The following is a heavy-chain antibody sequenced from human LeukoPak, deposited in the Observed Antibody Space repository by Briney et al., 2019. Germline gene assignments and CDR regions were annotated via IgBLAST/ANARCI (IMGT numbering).Heavy chain of an antibody. D-gene: IGHD2-2*01. Sequence: PGGSLRLSCTASGFNFADYALTWVRQAPGKGLEWLGFIRSKASGGATQYAASVKGRFTLSRDDVKTIAYLQMDSLKTEDTAVYYCTRDFYQLLTSYYNGLDVWGQGTTVIVSS. CDR3: TRDFYQLLTSYYNGLDV. J-gene: IGHJ6*02. V-gene: IGHV3-49*04. CDR1: GFNFADYA. CDR2: IRSKASGGAT.